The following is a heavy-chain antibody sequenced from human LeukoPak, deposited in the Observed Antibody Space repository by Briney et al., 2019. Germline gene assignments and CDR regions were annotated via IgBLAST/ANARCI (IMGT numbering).Heavy chain of an antibody. CDR1: GFTFNDYY. CDR3: ARGPLYAPGDY. V-gene: IGHV3-74*01. D-gene: IGHD2-2*01. Sequence: GGSLRLSCAASGFTFNDYYMSWIRQAPGKWLVWVSRINSDGSSTSYADSVKGRFTISRDNAKNTLCLQMNSLRAEDTAVYYCARGPLYAPGDYWGQGTLVTVSS. J-gene: IGHJ4*02. CDR2: INSDGSST.